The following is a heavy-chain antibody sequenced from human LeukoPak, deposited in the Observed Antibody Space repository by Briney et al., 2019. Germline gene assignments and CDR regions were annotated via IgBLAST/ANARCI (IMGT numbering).Heavy chain of an antibody. D-gene: IGHD5-18*01. Sequence: SVKVSCKASGGTFSSYAISWVRQAPGPGLEWMGRIIPILGIANYAQKFQGRVTTTADKSTSTAYMELSSLRSEDTAVYYCARSGDEDTAMSIDYWGQGTLVTVS. CDR1: GGTFSSYA. V-gene: IGHV1-69*04. CDR2: IIPILGIA. J-gene: IGHJ4*02. CDR3: ARSGDEDTAMSIDY.